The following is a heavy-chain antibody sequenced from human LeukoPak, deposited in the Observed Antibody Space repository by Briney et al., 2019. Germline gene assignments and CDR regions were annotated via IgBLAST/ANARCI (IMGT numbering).Heavy chain of an antibody. CDR3: ARVHPCSSTSCSNWFDP. Sequence: SETLSLTCAVYGGSFSGYYWSWIRQPPGKGLEWIGEISHSGSTNYNPSPKSRVTISVDTSKNQFSLKLSSVTAADTAVYYCARVHPCSSTSCSNWFDPWGQGTLVTVSS. CDR2: ISHSGST. CDR1: GGSFSGYY. J-gene: IGHJ5*02. D-gene: IGHD2-2*01. V-gene: IGHV4-34*01.